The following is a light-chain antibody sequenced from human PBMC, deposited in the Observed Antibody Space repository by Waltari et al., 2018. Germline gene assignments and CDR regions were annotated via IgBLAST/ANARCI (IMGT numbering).Light chain of an antibody. CDR2: EVS. Sequence: QSALTQPASVSGSPGQSVRISCRGPSNDVGGYGYVSWYQQFPGKAPKLMIYEVSYRPSGVSSRFSGSKSGNTASLTISGLQAEDEAVYYCSSHTSTVPHVFGTGTKVTVV. J-gene: IGLJ1*01. CDR3: SSHTSTVPHV. CDR1: SNDVGGYGY. V-gene: IGLV2-14*01.